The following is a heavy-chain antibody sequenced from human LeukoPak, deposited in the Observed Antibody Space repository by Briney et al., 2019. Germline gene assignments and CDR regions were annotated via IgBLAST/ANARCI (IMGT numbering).Heavy chain of an antibody. CDR1: GFTFSSYA. J-gene: IGHJ4*02. CDR2: ISGSGGST. Sequence: GGSLRLSCAASGFTFSSYAMSWVRQAPGKGLEWVSAISGSGGSTYYADSVKGRFTISRDNSKNTLYLQMNSLRAEDTAVYYCAKDVRVAVAGYYFDYWGQGTLVTVSS. V-gene: IGHV3-23*01. D-gene: IGHD6-19*01. CDR3: AKDVRVAVAGYYFDY.